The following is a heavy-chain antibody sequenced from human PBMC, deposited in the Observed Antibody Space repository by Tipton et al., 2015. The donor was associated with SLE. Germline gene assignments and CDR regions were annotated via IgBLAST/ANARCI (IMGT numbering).Heavy chain of an antibody. J-gene: IGHJ4*02. V-gene: IGHV3-53*05. D-gene: IGHD2-15*01. CDR2: IYSGGST. CDR3: ARVLGGLGLFDY. Sequence: SLRLSCAASGFTVSSNYMSWVRQAPGKGLEWVSVIYSGGSTYYADSVKGRFTISRDNSKNTLYLQMYSLRAEDTAVYYCARVLGGLGLFDYWGQGTLVTVSS. CDR1: GFTVSSNY.